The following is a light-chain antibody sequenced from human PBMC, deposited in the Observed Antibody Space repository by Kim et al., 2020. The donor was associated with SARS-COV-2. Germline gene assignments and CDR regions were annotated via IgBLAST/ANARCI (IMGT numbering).Light chain of an antibody. CDR2: GAY. J-gene: IGKJ4*01. CDR3: QQYNNWPLT. CDR1: QSGGTF. Sequence: VSPGERATLSCRASQSGGTFLAWYQQKAGQAPRLLIHGAYTRAADFPPRFSGSGSGTEFTLTVSSLQSEDFAVYFCQQYNNWPLTFGGGTKVDIK. V-gene: IGKV3-15*01.